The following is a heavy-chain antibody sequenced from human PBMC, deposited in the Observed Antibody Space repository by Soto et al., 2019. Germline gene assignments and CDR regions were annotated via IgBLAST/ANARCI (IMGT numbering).Heavy chain of an antibody. J-gene: IGHJ6*02. Sequence: PGGSLRLSCAACGFTFSNAWMSWVRQAPGKGLEWVGRIKSKTDGGTTDYAAPVKGRFTISRDDSKNTLYLQMNSLKTEDTAVYYCTTDYVEMATWGMDVWGQGTTVTVSS. CDR2: IKSKTDGGTT. CDR1: GFTFSNAW. CDR3: TTDYVEMATWGMDV. V-gene: IGHV3-15*01. D-gene: IGHD5-12*01.